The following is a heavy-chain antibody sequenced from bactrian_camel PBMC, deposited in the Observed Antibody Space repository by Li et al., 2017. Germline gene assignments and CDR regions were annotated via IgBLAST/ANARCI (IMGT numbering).Heavy chain of an antibody. Sequence: HVQLVESGGGLVQPGGSLRLPCAADERVFSLYSITWVRQAPGKGLEWVSTISSDGSITYYTDSVKGRFTISRDNAKNTLYLQMNSLKPEDTAMYYCAADHEGCGDYALEYGGPDVFPLVGQGTQVTVS. CDR1: ERVFSLYS. V-gene: IGHV3-2*01. J-gene: IGHJ4*01. D-gene: IGHD5*01. CDR2: ISSDGSIT.